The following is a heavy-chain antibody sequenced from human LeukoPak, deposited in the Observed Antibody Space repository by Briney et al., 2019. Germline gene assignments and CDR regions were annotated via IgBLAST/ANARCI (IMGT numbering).Heavy chain of an antibody. CDR1: GFTFSSYS. Sequence: GGSLRLSCAASGFTFSSYSMNWVRQAPGKGPEWVSSISSSSSYIYYADSVKGRFTISRDNAKNSLYLQMNSLRAEDTAVYYCARMLYSSSWYGVDYWGQGTLVTVSS. CDR3: ARMLYSSSWYGVDY. D-gene: IGHD6-13*01. V-gene: IGHV3-21*01. CDR2: ISSSSSYI. J-gene: IGHJ4*02.